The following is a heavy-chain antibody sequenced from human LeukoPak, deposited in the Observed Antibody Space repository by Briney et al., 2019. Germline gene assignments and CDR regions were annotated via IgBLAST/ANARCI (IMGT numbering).Heavy chain of an antibody. CDR3: ARRPYDIQDYYYYYYMDV. CDR2: ISYSGNT. D-gene: IGHD3-9*01. CDR1: GGSISTNSYY. Sequence: SETLSLTCTVSGGSISTNSYYWGWIRQPPGKGLEWIGSISYSGNTYYNPSLKSRVTIFVDTSKNQFSLKLSSVTAADTAVYYCARRPYDIQDYYYYYYMDVWGKGTTVTISS. V-gene: IGHV4-39*01. J-gene: IGHJ6*03.